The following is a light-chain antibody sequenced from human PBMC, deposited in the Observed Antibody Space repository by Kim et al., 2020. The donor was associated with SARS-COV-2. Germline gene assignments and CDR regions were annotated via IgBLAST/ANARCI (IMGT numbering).Light chain of an antibody. Sequence: DIVMTQSPLSLPVTXGEPASISCRSSQNLLHRNGNNYLDWYVQKPGQSPQLLIYLGSNRASEVPDRFTGSGSGTDFTLKISRVEVEDVGIYYCMQALQTPLTFGGGTKVDIK. CDR1: QNLLHRNGNNY. CDR3: MQALQTPLT. J-gene: IGKJ4*01. CDR2: LGS. V-gene: IGKV2-28*01.